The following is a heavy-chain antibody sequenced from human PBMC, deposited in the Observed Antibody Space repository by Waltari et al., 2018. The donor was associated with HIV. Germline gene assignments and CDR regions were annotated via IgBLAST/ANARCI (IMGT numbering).Heavy chain of an antibody. CDR2: IYYTGGT. Sequence: QVQLLESGPGLVKPSETLSLTCTVSGGSFSTYYWSWIRQPPGKGLEWMGYIYYTGGTKYNPSLKNRVTMTIDTSKTQFSLELSSVTTADTAIYYCARDFYGSGIGLSRGRRYFDPWGQGALVTVSS. J-gene: IGHJ5*02. CDR3: ARDFYGSGIGLSRGRRYFDP. D-gene: IGHD3-10*01. V-gene: IGHV4-59*01. CDR1: GGSFSTYY.